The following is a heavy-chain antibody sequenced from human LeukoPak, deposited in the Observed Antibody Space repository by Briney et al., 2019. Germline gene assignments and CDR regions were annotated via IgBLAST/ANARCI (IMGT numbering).Heavy chain of an antibody. J-gene: IGHJ4*02. D-gene: IGHD2-15*01. CDR3: ARLGGYGGCPYYFDY. Sequence: GESLKISCKGSGYSFTSYWIGWVRQMPGKGLEWMGIIYPGDSDTRYSPSFQGQVTISADKSISTAYLQWSSLKASDTAMYYCARLGGYGGCPYYFDYWGQGTLVTVSS. V-gene: IGHV5-51*01. CDR2: IYPGDSDT. CDR1: GYSFTSYW.